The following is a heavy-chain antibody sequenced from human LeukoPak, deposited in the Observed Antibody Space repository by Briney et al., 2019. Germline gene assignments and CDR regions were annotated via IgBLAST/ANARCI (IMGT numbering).Heavy chain of an antibody. D-gene: IGHD6-13*01. CDR2: ISAYNGNT. Sequence: ASVKVSCKASGYTFTSYGISWVRQAPGQGLEWMGWISAYNGNTNYAQKLQGRVTMTTDTSTSTAYMELRSLRSDDTAVYYCARDSSSQLPIYYYHGMDVWGQGTTVTVSS. CDR1: GYTFTSYG. V-gene: IGHV1-18*01. CDR3: ARDSSSQLPIYYYHGMDV. J-gene: IGHJ6*02.